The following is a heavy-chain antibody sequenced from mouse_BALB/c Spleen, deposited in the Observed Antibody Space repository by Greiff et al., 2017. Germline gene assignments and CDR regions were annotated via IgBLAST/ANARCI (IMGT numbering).Heavy chain of an antibody. Sequence: EVQGVESGPGLVKPSQSLSLTCTVTGYSITSDYAWNWIRQFPGNKLEWMGYISYSGSTSYNPSLKSRISITRDTSKNQFFLQLNSVTTEDTATYYCARGDYGIPFAYWGQGTLVTVSA. CDR1: GYSITSDYA. J-gene: IGHJ3*01. CDR2: ISYSGST. V-gene: IGHV3-2*02. D-gene: IGHD2-1*01. CDR3: ARGDYGIPFAY.